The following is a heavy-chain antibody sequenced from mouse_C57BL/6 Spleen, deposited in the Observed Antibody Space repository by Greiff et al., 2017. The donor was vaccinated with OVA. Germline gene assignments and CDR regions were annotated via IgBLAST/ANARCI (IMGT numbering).Heavy chain of an antibody. D-gene: IGHD4-1*01. CDR2: INYDGSST. CDR3: ARVHNWDYAMDY. V-gene: IGHV5-16*01. CDR1: GFTFSDYY. Sequence: EVKLVESEGGLVQPGRSMKLSCTASGFTFSDYYMAWVRQVPEKGLEWVANINYDGSSTYYLDSLKSRFIISRDNAKNILYLQMSSLKSEDTATYYCARVHNWDYAMDYWGQGTSVTVSS. J-gene: IGHJ4*01.